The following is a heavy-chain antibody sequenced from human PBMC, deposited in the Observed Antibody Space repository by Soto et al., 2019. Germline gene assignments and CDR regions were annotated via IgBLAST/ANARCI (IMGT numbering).Heavy chain of an antibody. V-gene: IGHV1-18*04. D-gene: IGHD3-3*01. J-gene: IGHJ4*02. CDR1: GYTFNKYD. Sequence: GASVKVSCKASGYTFNKYDITWVRQAPGQGLEWLGLISPNSGRPSYAQKFEGRVTMTTDTSTTTAYLELRSLRSDDTAVYYCWRQYYDFWTDYPDFDYWGQGTLVTVSS. CDR2: ISPNSGRP. CDR3: WRQYYDFWTDYPDFDY.